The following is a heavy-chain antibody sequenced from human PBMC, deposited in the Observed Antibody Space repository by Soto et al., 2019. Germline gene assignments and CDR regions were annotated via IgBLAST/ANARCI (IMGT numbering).Heavy chain of an antibody. CDR2: IWYDGSNK. CDR1: GFTFSSYG. V-gene: IGHV3-33*01. J-gene: IGHJ4*02. Sequence: QVQLVESGGGVVQPGRSLRLSCAASGFTFSSYGMHWVRQAPGKGLEWVAVIWYDGSNKYYADSVKGRFTISRDNSKNTLYLQMNSLRAEDTAVYYCARGRLENYFDYWGQGTLVTVSS. D-gene: IGHD1-1*01. CDR3: ARGRLENYFDY.